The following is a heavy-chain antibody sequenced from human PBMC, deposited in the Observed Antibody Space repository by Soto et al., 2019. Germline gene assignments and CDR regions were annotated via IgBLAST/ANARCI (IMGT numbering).Heavy chain of an antibody. CDR3: ARVPASLDP. CDR1: GYTLTELS. Sequence: GASVKVSCKVSGYTLTELSMHWVRQAPGKGLEWMGGFDPEDGETIYAQKFQGRVTMTRDTSISTAYMELSRLRSDDTAVYYCARVPASLDPWGQGTLVTVSS. CDR2: FDPEDGET. V-gene: IGHV1-24*01. J-gene: IGHJ5*02.